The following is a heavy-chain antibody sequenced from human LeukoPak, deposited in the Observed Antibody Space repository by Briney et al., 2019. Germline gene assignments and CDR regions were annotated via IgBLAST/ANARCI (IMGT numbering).Heavy chain of an antibody. Sequence: ASVTVSCKASGYTFTGYYMHWVRQAPGQGLEWMGRINPNSGGTNYAQKFQGRVTMTRDTSISTAYMELSRLRSEDTAVYYCARGGYYYDSSGYSHLPDYWGQGTLVTVSA. CDR3: ARGGYYYDSSGYSHLPDY. CDR1: GYTFTGYY. CDR2: INPNSGGT. D-gene: IGHD3-22*01. J-gene: IGHJ4*02. V-gene: IGHV1-2*06.